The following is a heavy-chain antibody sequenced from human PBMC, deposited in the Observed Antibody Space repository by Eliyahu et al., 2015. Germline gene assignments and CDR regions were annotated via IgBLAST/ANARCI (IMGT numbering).Heavy chain of an antibody. CDR3: ARDVCSGTSCFHFDF. D-gene: IGHD2-2*01. CDR2: MSYSGRT. V-gene: IGHV4-39*07. CDR1: GGSXSSNDYX. J-gene: IGHJ4*02. Sequence: QLQLQEPGPGLVKPSETLSLTCTVSGGSXSSNDYXWAWXRQPPGKGLEWIGSMSYSGRTHFNPSLQSRVTISVDTSKNQFSLNLISMTAADTAVYYCARDVCSGTSCFHFDFWGQGTLVTVSS.